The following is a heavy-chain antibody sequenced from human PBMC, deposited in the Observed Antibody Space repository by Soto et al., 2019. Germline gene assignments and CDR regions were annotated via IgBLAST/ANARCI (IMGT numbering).Heavy chain of an antibody. V-gene: IGHV1-69*01. CDR3: ATLESPYSTGTSDSVASH. J-gene: IGHJ4*02. Sequence: QVQLVQSGHEVKRPASSVKVSCKASGGTFSGFAVSWVRQAPGQGLEWLGAIIPFFGTTFYAHKFQGRVTITTDESSNTVYLDLRSLTSEDTAHYYCATLESPYSTGTSDSVASHWGQGTLVTVSS. CDR2: IIPFFGTT. CDR1: GGTFSGFA. D-gene: IGHD1-1*01.